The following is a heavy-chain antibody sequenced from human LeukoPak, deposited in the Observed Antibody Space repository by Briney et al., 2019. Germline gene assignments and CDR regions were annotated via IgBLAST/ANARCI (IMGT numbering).Heavy chain of an antibody. Sequence: PGRSLRLSRAASGFTFSSYGMHRVRQAPGKGLEWVAVIWYDGSNKYYADSVKGRFTISRDNSKNTLYLQMNSLRAEDTAVYYCARDMEVAGTSIDYWGQGTLVTVSS. CDR1: GFTFSSYG. CDR2: IWYDGSNK. D-gene: IGHD6-19*01. J-gene: IGHJ4*02. CDR3: ARDMEVAGTSIDY. V-gene: IGHV3-33*01.